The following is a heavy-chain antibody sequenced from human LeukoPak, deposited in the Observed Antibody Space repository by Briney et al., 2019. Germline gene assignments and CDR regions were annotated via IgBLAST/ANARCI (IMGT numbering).Heavy chain of an antibody. CDR1: GGSISSGGYY. J-gene: IGHJ4*02. CDR2: IYHSGST. D-gene: IGHD1-26*01. CDR3: AGHRPSRVGATTDFDY. Sequence: SETLSLTCTVSGGSISSGGYYWSWIRPPPGKGLEWIVYIYHSGSTYYNPSLRSRVTISVDRSKNPFSLKQSSVTAADTSVYYCAGHRPSRVGATTDFDYWGQGTLVTVSS. V-gene: IGHV4-30-2*01.